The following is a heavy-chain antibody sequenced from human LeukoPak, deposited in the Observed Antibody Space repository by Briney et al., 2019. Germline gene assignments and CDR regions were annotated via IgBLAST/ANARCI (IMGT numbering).Heavy chain of an antibody. CDR3: ARHGSYSPFDP. J-gene: IGHJ5*02. CDR2: IYHSGST. CDR1: GGSISSYY. Sequence: KLSETLSLTCTVSGGSISSYYWSWIRQPPGKGLEWIGSIYHSGSTYYNPSLKSRVTISLDTSKNQFSLKLSSVTAADTAVYYCARHGSYSPFDPWGQGTLVIVSS. V-gene: IGHV4-59*08. D-gene: IGHD2-15*01.